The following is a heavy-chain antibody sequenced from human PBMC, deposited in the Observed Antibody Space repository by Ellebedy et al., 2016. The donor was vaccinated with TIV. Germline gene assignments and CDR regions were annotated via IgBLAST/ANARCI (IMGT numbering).Heavy chain of an antibody. CDR2: IKEDGSEK. J-gene: IGHJ6*02. CDR3: ARDSGYHYYGMDV. Sequence: GESLKISCAASGFTFSSYGMHWVRQAPGKGLEWVANIKEDGSEKYYVDSVKGRFTISRDNAKNSLYLQMDSLRAEDTAVYYCARDSGYHYYGMDVWGQGTTVTVSS. CDR1: GFTFSSYG. V-gene: IGHV3-7*01.